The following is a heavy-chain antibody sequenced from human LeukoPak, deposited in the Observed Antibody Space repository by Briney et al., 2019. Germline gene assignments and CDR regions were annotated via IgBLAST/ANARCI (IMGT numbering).Heavy chain of an antibody. CDR3: AKYCGGDCYGMDV. V-gene: IGHV3-7*01. CDR2: IKQDGSEK. Sequence: GGSLRLSCAASEFTFSSYWMSWVRQAPGKGLEWVANIKQDGSEKDYVDSVKGRFTISRDNAKNSLYLQMNSLRAEDTAVYYCAKYCGGDCYGMDVWGQGTTVTVSS. J-gene: IGHJ6*02. D-gene: IGHD2-21*01. CDR1: EFTFSSYW.